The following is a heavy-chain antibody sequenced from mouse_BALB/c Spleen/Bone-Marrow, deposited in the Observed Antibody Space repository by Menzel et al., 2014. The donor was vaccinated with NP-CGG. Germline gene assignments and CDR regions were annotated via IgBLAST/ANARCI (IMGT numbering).Heavy chain of an antibody. CDR1: GFNIKDTY. D-gene: IGHD2-4*01. CDR3: ALYYDYDVGY. CDR2: IDPANGNT. J-gene: IGHJ2*01. V-gene: IGHV14-3*02. Sequence: EVQLQQSGTELVKPGASVKLSCTASGFNIKDTYMPWVKQRPEQGLEWIGRIDPANGNTKYDPKFQGKATITADTSSNTAYLQLSSLTSEDTAVYYCALYYDYDVGYWGQGTTLPVSS.